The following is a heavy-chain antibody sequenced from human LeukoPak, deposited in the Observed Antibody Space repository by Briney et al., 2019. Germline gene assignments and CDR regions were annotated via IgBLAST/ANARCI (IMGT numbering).Heavy chain of an antibody. D-gene: IGHD1-7*01. CDR3: AKLPSS. Sequence: GGSLRLSCAASGFTFSNNYLTWFGKAQGKGLEWVSVIYSGGSTYYADSVKGRFTISRDNSKNTLYLQMNSLRAEDTAVYYCAKLPSSWGQGTLVTVSS. CDR2: IYSGGST. CDR1: GFTFSNNY. J-gene: IGHJ5*02. V-gene: IGHV3-66*02.